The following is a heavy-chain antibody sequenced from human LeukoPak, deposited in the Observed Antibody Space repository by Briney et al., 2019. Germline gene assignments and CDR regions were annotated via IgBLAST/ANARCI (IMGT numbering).Heavy chain of an antibody. J-gene: IGHJ5*02. CDR3: ARSSYSWDKWFDL. CDR2: IYSSGST. D-gene: IGHD2-2*01. CDR1: GGSISSHY. Sequence: SETLSLTCTVSGGSISSHYWRWIRQPPGKGLEGIGYIYSSGSTNYNPSLNSRVTISVDTSKDQFSLKLRSVTAADTAVYYCARSSYSWDKWFDLWGQGTLVTVSS. V-gene: IGHV4-59*11.